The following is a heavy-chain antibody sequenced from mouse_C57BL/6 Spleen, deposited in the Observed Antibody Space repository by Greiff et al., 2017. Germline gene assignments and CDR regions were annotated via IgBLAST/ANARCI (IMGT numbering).Heavy chain of an antibody. V-gene: IGHV3-6*01. CDR3: ARTGTVGFAY. CDR1: GYSITSGYY. J-gene: IGHJ3*01. Sequence: ESGPGLVKPSQSLSLTCSVTGYSITSGYYWNWIRQFPGNKLEWMGYISYDGSNNYNPSLKNRISLTRDTSKNQFFLKLNSVTTEDTATYYCARTGTVGFAYWGQGTLVTVSA. CDR2: ISYDGSN. D-gene: IGHD4-1*01.